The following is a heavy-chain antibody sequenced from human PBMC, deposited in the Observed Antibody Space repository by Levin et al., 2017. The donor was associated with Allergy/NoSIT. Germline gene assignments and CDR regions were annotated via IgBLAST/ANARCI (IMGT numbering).Heavy chain of an antibody. J-gene: IGHJ5*02. CDR3: AREVLGGYVHP. D-gene: IGHD5-12*01. CDR1: GYTFNRYG. V-gene: IGHV1-18*01. CDR2: ISADNGDT. Sequence: ASVKVSCKASGYTFNRYGITWVRQAPGQGLAWMGWISADNGDTYLAQNFQGRVTMPTDTSTNTVHMEIRSLRSDDTAVYYCAREVLGGYVHPWGQGTLVTVSS.